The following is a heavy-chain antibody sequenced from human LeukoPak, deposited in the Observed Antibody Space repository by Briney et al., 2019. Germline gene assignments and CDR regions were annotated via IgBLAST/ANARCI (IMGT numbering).Heavy chain of an antibody. D-gene: IGHD3-22*01. J-gene: IGHJ6*02. CDR3: ARSITMIVVVTYYYGMDV. CDR2: IIPIFGTA. V-gene: IGHV1-69*13. CDR1: GYTFTSYG. Sequence: SVKVSCKASGYTFTSYGISWVRQAPGQGLEWMGGIIPIFGTANYAQKFQGRVTITADESTSTAYMELSSLRSEDTAVYYCARSITMIVVVTYYYGMDVWGQGTTVTVSS.